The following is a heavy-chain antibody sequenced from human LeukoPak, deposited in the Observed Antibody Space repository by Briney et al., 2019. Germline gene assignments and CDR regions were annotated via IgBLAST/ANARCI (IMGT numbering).Heavy chain of an antibody. V-gene: IGHV1-18*04. CDR1: GYTFTSYG. D-gene: IGHD6-19*01. J-gene: IGHJ6*04. CDR2: ISAYNGNT. CDR3: ARDGAVAGIGYYYGMDV. Sequence: ASVKVSCKASGYTFTSYGISWVRQAPGQGLEWMGWISAYNGNTNYAQKLQGRVTMTTDTSTRTAYMELRSLRSDDTAVYYCARDGAVAGIGYYYGMDVWGKGTTVTVSS.